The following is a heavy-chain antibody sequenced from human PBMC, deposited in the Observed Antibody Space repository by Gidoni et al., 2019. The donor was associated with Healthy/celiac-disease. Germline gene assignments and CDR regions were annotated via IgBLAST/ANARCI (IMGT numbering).Heavy chain of an antibody. CDR2: INHSGST. V-gene: IGHV4-34*01. J-gene: IGHJ3*02. D-gene: IGHD2-2*01. CDR3: ARGSYCSSTSCSSDAFDI. Sequence: QVQLQQWGAGLLKPSETLSLTCAVYGESFRGYYWSWIRQPPGKGVEWLGKINHSGSTNYNPSLKSRATISVSTSMHQFSLKLSSVTAADTAVYYCARGSYCSSTSCSSDAFDIWGQVTMVTVSS. CDR1: GESFRGYY.